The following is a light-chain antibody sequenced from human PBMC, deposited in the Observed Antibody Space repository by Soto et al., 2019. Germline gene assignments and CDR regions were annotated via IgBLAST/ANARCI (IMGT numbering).Light chain of an antibody. J-gene: IGKJ4*01. CDR2: DAS. CDR1: QSVSSY. Sequence: EIVLTQSPATLSLSPGERATRSCRASQSVSSYLAWYQQKPGQAPRLLIYDASNRATGIPARFSGSGSGTDFTLTISSLEPEDFAVYDCQQRSNWLLTFGGGTKVEIK. CDR3: QQRSNWLLT. V-gene: IGKV3-11*01.